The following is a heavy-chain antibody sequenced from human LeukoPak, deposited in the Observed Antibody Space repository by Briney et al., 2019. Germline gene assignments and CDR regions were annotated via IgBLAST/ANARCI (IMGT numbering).Heavy chain of an antibody. CDR2: ISADGKA. CDR1: GMNFERYA. CDR3: ATWAFYHDLDV. V-gene: IGHV3-43*02. D-gene: IGHD1-1*01. Sequence: GGSLRLSCAASGMNFERYAMHWVRQRPGKGLEWVGAISADGKADHADAVKGRFTVSRDNSKDSLSLQMSSLRDEDTALYYCATWAFYHDLDVWGQGTTVIVSS. J-gene: IGHJ6*02.